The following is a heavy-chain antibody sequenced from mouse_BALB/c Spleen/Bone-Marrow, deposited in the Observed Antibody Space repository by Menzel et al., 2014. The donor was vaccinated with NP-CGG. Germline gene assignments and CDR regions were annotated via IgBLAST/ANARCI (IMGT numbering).Heavy chain of an antibody. D-gene: IGHD2-13*01. Sequence: EVQLQQSGPGLVKPSQSLSLTCSVTGYSITSGYYWSWIRQFPGNKLEWMGYMSYDDSNNYNPSLKNRISITRDTSKNQFFLKLNSVTTEDTATYYCSRGGDYFFDYWGQGTTPTVSS. CDR3: SRGGDYFFDY. CDR1: GYSITSGYY. J-gene: IGHJ2*01. V-gene: IGHV3-6*02. CDR2: MSYDDSN.